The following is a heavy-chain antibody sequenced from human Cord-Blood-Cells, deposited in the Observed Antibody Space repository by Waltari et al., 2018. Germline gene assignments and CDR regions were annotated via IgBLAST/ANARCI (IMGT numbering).Heavy chain of an antibody. Sequence: EVQLVESGGGLIPPGGSLRLSCAASGFTVRSNYMSWVRQAPGKGLEWVSVIYSGGSTNYADSVKGRFTISRDNSKNTLYLQMNSLRAEDTAVYYCARDRYNWGAFDIWGQGTMVTVSS. CDR1: GFTVRSNY. V-gene: IGHV3-53*01. J-gene: IGHJ3*02. CDR2: IYSGGST. CDR3: ARDRYNWGAFDI. D-gene: IGHD1-20*01.